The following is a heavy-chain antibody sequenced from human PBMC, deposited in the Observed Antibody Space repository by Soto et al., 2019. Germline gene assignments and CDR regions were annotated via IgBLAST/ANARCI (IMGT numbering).Heavy chain of an antibody. D-gene: IGHD2-21*02. CDR3: ARDSPPNIYCGGDCYRKNYLDY. CDR2: INPSGGST. V-gene: IGHV1-46*01. CDR1: GYTFTSYY. Sequence: QVQLVQSGAEVKKPGASVKVSCKASGYTFTSYYMHWVRQAPGQGLEWMGIINPSGGSTSYAQKSQGRVTMNRDTYTSTVYMELISLRSEDTAVYYCARDSPPNIYCGGDCYRKNYLDYWGQGTLVTVSS. J-gene: IGHJ4*02.